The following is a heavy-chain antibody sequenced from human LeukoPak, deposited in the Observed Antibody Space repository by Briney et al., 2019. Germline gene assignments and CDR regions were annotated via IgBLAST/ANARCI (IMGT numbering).Heavy chain of an antibody. Sequence: PSETLSLTCAVYGGSFSGYYWSWIRQPPGKGLEWIGEINHSGSTNYNPSLKSRVTISVDTSKNLFSLKLSSVTAADTAVYYCARGRVYRRFDYWGQGTLVTVSS. V-gene: IGHV4-34*01. J-gene: IGHJ4*02. D-gene: IGHD5-18*01. CDR3: ARGRVYRRFDY. CDR1: GGSFSGYY. CDR2: INHSGST.